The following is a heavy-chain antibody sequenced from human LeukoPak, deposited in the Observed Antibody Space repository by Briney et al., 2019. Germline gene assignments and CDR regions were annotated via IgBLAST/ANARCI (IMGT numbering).Heavy chain of an antibody. CDR3: ARITYYYDSSPGSFDY. CDR1: GGSISSYY. V-gene: IGHV4-59*01. D-gene: IGHD3-22*01. Sequence: SETLSLTCTVSGGSISSYYWSWIRQPPGKGLEWIGYIYYSGSTNYNPSLKSRVTISVDTSKNQFSLKLSSVTAADTAVDYCARITYYYDSSPGSFDYWGQGTLVTVSS. CDR2: IYYSGST. J-gene: IGHJ4*02.